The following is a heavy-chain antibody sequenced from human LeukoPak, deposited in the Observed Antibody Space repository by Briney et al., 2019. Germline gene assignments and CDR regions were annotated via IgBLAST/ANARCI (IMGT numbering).Heavy chain of an antibody. CDR3: ARSGEAGTFDY. Sequence: GGSLRLSCAVFGFTVTNNYMNWVRQAPGKGLEWVSVVYSGGTTYNADSVKGRFTISRDNSKNTLHLQMNSLRGEDTAVYYCARSGEAGTFDYWGQGTLVTVSS. CDR1: GFTVTNNY. V-gene: IGHV3-66*01. D-gene: IGHD6-13*01. J-gene: IGHJ4*02. CDR2: VYSGGTT.